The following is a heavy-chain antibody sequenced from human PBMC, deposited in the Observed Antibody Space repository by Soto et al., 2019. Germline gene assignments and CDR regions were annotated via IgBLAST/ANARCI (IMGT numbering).Heavy chain of an antibody. Sequence: GGSLRLSCTASGFTFGDYAMSWFRQAPGKGLEWVGFIRSKAYGGTTEYAASVKGRFTISRDDSKSIAYLQMNSLKTEDTAVYYCTRDRPIYSGYDWTWADAFDIWGQGTMVTVSS. CDR1: GFTFGDYA. D-gene: IGHD5-12*01. CDR2: IRSKAYGGTT. J-gene: IGHJ3*02. CDR3: TRDRPIYSGYDWTWADAFDI. V-gene: IGHV3-49*03.